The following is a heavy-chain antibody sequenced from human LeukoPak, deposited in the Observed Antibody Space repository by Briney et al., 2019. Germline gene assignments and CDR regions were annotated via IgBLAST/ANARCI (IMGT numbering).Heavy chain of an antibody. D-gene: IGHD3-10*01. V-gene: IGHV3-11*01. J-gene: IGHJ4*02. CDR2: ISSSGSTI. CDR1: GFTFTDYH. CDR3: ARGIRGYGSRNDY. Sequence: GGSLRLSCAASGFTFTDYHMIWIRQAPGKGLEWVSYISSSGSTIYYADSVRGRFTISRDNAKNSLSLQMNSLRAEDTAVYYCARGIRGYGSRNDYWGQGTLVTVSS.